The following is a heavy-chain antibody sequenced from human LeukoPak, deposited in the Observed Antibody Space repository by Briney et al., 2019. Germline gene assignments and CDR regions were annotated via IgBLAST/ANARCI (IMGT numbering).Heavy chain of an antibody. Sequence: GASVKVSCKASGYTSTSYGISWVRQAPGQGLEWMGWISAYNGNTNYAQKLQGRVTMTTDTSTSTAYMELRSLRSDDTAVYYCAREILYYDILTGYSNYGMDVWGQGTTVTVSS. D-gene: IGHD3-9*01. CDR1: GYTSTSYG. J-gene: IGHJ6*02. V-gene: IGHV1-18*01. CDR2: ISAYNGNT. CDR3: AREILYYDILTGYSNYGMDV.